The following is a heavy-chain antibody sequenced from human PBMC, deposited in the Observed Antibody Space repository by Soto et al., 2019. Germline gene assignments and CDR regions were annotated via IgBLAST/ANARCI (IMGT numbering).Heavy chain of an antibody. V-gene: IGHV1-69*01. CDR2: IIPIFGTA. D-gene: IGHD3-22*01. CDR3: ARGWGYDSTDYYYAY. CDR1: GGRFNRHT. J-gene: IGHJ4*02. Sequence: QVQLVQTGAEVRKPGSSVRVSCKASGGRFNRHTISWVRQAPGQGLQWMGGIIPIFGTANHAQKVQGRVTIIADESTSTVYMELSSLRSDDTAIYFCARGWGYDSTDYYYAYWGQGSLVIVSS.